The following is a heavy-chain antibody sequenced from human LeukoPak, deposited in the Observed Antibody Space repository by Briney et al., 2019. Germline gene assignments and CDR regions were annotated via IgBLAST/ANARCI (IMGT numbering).Heavy chain of an antibody. CDR2: INPSGGST. J-gene: IGHJ6*03. D-gene: IGHD2-2*01. Sequence: ASVKVSCKASGYTFTSYYMHWVRQAPGQGLEWMGIINPSGGSTSYAQKFQGRVTMTRDTSTSTVYMELSSLRSEDTAVYYCARDRGDIVVVPAAHPDYYYYYYMDVWGKGTTVTVSS. CDR3: ARDRGDIVVVPAAHPDYYYYYYMDV. V-gene: IGHV1-46*01. CDR1: GYTFTSYY.